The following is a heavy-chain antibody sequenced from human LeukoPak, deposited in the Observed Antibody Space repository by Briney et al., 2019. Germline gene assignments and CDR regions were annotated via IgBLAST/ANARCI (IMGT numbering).Heavy chain of an antibody. V-gene: IGHV5-51*01. D-gene: IGHD3/OR15-3a*01. Sequence: GESLKISCKGSGYSFTSYWIGWVRQMPGKGLEWMGIIYPGDSDTRYSPSFQGQVTISADKSISTAYLQWSSLKASDTAMYYCARLVLDVDQYSDGLDPWGQGTLVTVSS. J-gene: IGHJ5*02. CDR2: IYPGDSDT. CDR1: GYSFTSYW. CDR3: ARLVLDVDQYSDGLDP.